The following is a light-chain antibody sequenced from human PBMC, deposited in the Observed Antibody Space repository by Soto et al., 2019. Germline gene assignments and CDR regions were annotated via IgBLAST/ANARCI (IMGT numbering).Light chain of an antibody. CDR3: RSFARGSTSYV. J-gene: IGLJ1*01. Sequence: QSVLTQPASVSGSPGQSIAISCTGTSSDVGSSNLLSWYQHHPGKAPKLIIYEGTRRPSGVSGRFSGSMSGNTASLTISGLQAEDEAEYYCRSFARGSTSYVFGTGTKVTVL. CDR1: SSDVGSSNL. CDR2: EGT. V-gene: IGLV2-23*01.